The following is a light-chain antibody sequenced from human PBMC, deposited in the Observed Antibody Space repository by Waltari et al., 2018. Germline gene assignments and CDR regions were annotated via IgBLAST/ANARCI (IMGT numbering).Light chain of an antibody. J-gene: IGLJ3*02. Sequence: QSALTQPASVSGSPGQSITISCTGISSDVGSYKVVSWYQHHPGKAPKLMIYEGNKRPSGVSNRFSGSKSGNTASLTISGLQAEDEADHYCCSYANTITWVFGGGTKLTVL. CDR3: CSYANTITWV. V-gene: IGLV2-23*01. CDR2: EGN. CDR1: SSDVGSYKV.